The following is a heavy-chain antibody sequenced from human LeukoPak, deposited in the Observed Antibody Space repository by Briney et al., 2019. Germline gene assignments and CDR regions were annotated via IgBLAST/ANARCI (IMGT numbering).Heavy chain of an antibody. V-gene: IGHV3-53*01. CDR1: GLSVGSNF. Sequence: GGSLRLSWAATGLSVGSNFMSWVRQAPGKGLEWVSVIYGGGSTYYADSVKGRFTISRDTPKNTLYLQMNSLRVEDTAVYYCASWPVGWYGEDSWGQGTLVTVSS. CDR3: ASWPVGWYGEDS. J-gene: IGHJ4*02. CDR2: IYGGGST. D-gene: IGHD6-19*01.